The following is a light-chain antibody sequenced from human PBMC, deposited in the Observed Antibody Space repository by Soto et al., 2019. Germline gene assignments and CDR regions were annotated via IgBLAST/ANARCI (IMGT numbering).Light chain of an antibody. J-gene: IGLJ1*01. Sequence: QPVLTQPPSVSGAPGQRVTISCTGSSSNIGAGYDVHWYQQLPGTAPKLLIYGNSNRPSGVPDRFSGSKSGTSASLAITGLQGEDEADYYCQSYDSSLSGLYVFGTGTKVTVL. V-gene: IGLV1-40*01. CDR2: GNS. CDR1: SSNIGAGYD. CDR3: QSYDSSLSGLYV.